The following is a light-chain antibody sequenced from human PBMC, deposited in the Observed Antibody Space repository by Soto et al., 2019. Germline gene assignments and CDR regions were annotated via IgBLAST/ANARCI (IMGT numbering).Light chain of an antibody. CDR1: QSISNF. V-gene: IGKV1-39*01. J-gene: IGKJ2*01. Sequence: DIPMTQSPSSLSAFIGDRVTITCRASQSISNFLNWYQQRPGKAPKLLIYAASSLQSGGPSTFSGSGSGTDFTLTISSLQPEDFATYFCQQSYGTPYTFGQGTKLEIK. CDR3: QQSYGTPYT. CDR2: AAS.